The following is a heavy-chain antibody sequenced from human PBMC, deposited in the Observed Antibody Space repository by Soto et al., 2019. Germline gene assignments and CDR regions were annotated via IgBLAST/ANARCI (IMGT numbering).Heavy chain of an antibody. CDR1: GFTFSHYY. J-gene: IGHJ5*02. CDR2: IDFDGRST. Sequence: EVELVESGGGLVQPGGSLRLSCAVSGFTFSHYYMQWVRQGPGKGLVYVARIDFDGRSTVHADSVKGRFTISRDNAKNTLYLQMNSLGAEDTGVYYCVRGGSTSWLRALDLWGQGTLVTVSS. V-gene: IGHV3-74*01. CDR3: VRGGSTSWLRALDL. D-gene: IGHD6-13*01.